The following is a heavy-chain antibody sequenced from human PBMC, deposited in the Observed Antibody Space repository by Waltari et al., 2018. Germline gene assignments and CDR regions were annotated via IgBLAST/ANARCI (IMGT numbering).Heavy chain of an antibody. CDR2: IKYDGSAT. D-gene: IGHD2-2*01. CDR1: GFNFGAYW. CDR3: ARGSTGYVRVWDS. J-gene: IGHJ5*01. V-gene: IGHV3-7*03. Sequence: DVQLVESGGGLVQPGGSLRLSCAASGFNFGAYWMTWVRLAPGKGLGWVANIKYDGSATYHADAGNGRFAISRDNAHNSLYLQMNSVIADDTAIYFCARGSTGYVRVWDSWGQGTMVTVSS.